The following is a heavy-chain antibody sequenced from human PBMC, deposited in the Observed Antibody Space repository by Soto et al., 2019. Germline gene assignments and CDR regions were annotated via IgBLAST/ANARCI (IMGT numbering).Heavy chain of an antibody. J-gene: IGHJ6*02. Sequence: PSETLSLTCTVSGGSISSGGYYWSWIRQHPGKGLEWIGYIYYSGSTYYNPSLKSRVTISVDTSKNQFSLKLSSVTAADTAVYYCARDLYGDYYYYGMDVWGQGTPVPVSS. CDR3: ARDLYGDYYYYGMDV. V-gene: IGHV4-31*03. CDR1: GGSISSGGYY. D-gene: IGHD4-17*01. CDR2: IYYSGST.